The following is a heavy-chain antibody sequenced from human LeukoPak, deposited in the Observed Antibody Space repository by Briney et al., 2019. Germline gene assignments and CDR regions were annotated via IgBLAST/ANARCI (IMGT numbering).Heavy chain of an antibody. J-gene: IGHJ4*02. CDR2: ISYTGST. V-gene: IGHV4-59*08. Sequence: SDTLSLTCTVSGGSINPYYWSWIRQPPGKGLEYIGYISYTGSTNSNPSLKSRLTISVDTSKNQLSLKLRSVTAADTAVYYCARIHDYGDYAFDKRGQGTLVTVSS. D-gene: IGHD4-17*01. CDR1: GGSINPYY. CDR3: ARIHDYGDYAFDK.